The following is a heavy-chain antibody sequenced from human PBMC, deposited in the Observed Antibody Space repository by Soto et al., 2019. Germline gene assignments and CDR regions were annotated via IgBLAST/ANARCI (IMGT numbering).Heavy chain of an antibody. CDR2: INHSGST. J-gene: IGHJ4*02. CDR3: ARGRLAAAVTPFDY. Sequence: PSETLSLTCAVYGGSFSGYYWSWIRQPPGKGLEWIGEINHSGSTNYNPSLKSRVTISVDTSKNQFSLKLSSVTAADTSVYYCARGRLAAAVTPFDYWGQGTLVTVSS. CDR1: GGSFSGYY. V-gene: IGHV4-34*01. D-gene: IGHD6-13*01.